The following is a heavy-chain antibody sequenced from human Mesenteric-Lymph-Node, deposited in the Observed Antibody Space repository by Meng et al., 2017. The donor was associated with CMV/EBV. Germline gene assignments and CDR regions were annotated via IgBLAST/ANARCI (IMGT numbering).Heavy chain of an antibody. CDR3: AKDTVGAMGYDY. CDR2: ITSGSNFR. J-gene: IGHJ4*02. V-gene: IGHV3-21*01. D-gene: IGHD1-26*01. Sequence: GESLKISCVASGFNFRTYTLNWVRQAPGKGLEWVSTITSGSNFRYYRDSVKGRFTISRDNAKNSLYLQMNSLRAEDTAVYYCAKDTVGAMGYDYWGQGTLVTVSS. CDR1: GFNFRTYT.